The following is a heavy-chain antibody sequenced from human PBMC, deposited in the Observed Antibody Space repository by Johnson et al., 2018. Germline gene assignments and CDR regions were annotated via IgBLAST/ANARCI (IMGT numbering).Heavy chain of an antibody. D-gene: IGHD3-22*01. CDR3: AKRPPYYYDSSGYYNYYYYGMDV. CDR2: ISGSGGST. V-gene: IGHV3-23*04. CDR1: GFTFSSYA. Sequence: EVQLVESGGGLVQPGGSLRLSCAASGFTFSSYAMSWVRQAPGKGLEWVSAISGSGGSTYYADSVKGRFTISRDNSKNTLYLQMNSLRAEETAVYYCAKRPPYYYDSSGYYNYYYYGMDVWGQGTTVTVSS. J-gene: IGHJ6*02.